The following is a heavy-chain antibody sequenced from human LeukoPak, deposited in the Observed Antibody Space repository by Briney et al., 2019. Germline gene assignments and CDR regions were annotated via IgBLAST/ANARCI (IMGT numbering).Heavy chain of an antibody. J-gene: IGHJ6*02. V-gene: IGHV3-48*01. Sequence: GGSLRLSCAASGFTFSSYRMNWVRQAPGKGLEWLSYISSSGDTIYYADSVKGRFTISRDNAKKSLFLQMSSLRVEDTAVYYCARGYCSGGSCYSYYCYGMDVWGQGTTVTVSS. CDR2: ISSSGDTI. CDR1: GFTFSSYR. CDR3: ARGYCSGGSCYSYYCYGMDV. D-gene: IGHD2-15*01.